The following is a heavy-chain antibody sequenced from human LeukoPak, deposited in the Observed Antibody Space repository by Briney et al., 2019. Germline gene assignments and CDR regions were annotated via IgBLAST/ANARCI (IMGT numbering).Heavy chain of an antibody. CDR1: GFTFSNNW. J-gene: IGHJ6*03. CDR3: AREVEEVPTAMGVYYYYFMDV. Sequence: PGGSLRLSCAASGFTFSNNWMHWVRQAPGKGLVWVSRINPDGRRTDYADSVKGRFTISRDNAKNTLYLQMNSLRVEDTAVYYCAREVEEVPTAMGVYYYYFMDVWGKGTTATVSS. D-gene: IGHD2-2*01. V-gene: IGHV3-74*01. CDR2: INPDGRRT.